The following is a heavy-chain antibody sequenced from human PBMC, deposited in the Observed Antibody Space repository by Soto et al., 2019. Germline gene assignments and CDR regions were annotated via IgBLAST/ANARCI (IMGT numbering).Heavy chain of an antibody. Sequence: QVQLVESGGGVVQPGRSLRLSCAASGFTFSSCAMHWVRQAPGKGLEWVALISYDGSNKYYADSVKGRFTISRDNSKNTLYLQMNSLRAEDTAVYYCARDKRDLRFLECSYSFDYWGQGTLVTVSS. V-gene: IGHV3-30-3*01. J-gene: IGHJ4*02. CDR1: GFTFSSCA. CDR3: ARDKRDLRFLECSYSFDY. D-gene: IGHD3-3*01. CDR2: ISYDGSNK.